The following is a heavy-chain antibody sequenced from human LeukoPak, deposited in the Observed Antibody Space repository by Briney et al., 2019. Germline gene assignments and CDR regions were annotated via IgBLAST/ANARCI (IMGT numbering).Heavy chain of an antibody. D-gene: IGHD1-26*01. CDR3: ARQSGSYSTWYYMDV. CDR2: ISHSGST. Sequence: SETLSLXCAVSGYSISSGYYWGWILQPPGKGLEWIGSISHSGSTYYNPSLKSRVAISVDTPKNQFSLNLRYVTAADTAVYYCARQSGSYSTWYYMDVWGKGTTVTVSS. CDR1: GYSISSGYY. J-gene: IGHJ6*03. V-gene: IGHV4-38-2*01.